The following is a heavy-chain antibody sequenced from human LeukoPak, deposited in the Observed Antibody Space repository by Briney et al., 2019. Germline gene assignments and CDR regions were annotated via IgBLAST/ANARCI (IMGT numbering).Heavy chain of an antibody. J-gene: IGHJ3*02. CDR1: GFTFSSYG. Sequence: GGSLRLSCAASGFTFSSYGMHWVRQAPGKGLEGVAFIRYDGSNKYYAASVKGRFTISRDNSKNTLYLQVNSLRPEDTAVYYCAKRKSSDWYRGAFDIWGQGTMVTVSS. V-gene: IGHV3-30*02. CDR2: IRYDGSNK. CDR3: AKRKSSDWYRGAFDI. D-gene: IGHD6-19*01.